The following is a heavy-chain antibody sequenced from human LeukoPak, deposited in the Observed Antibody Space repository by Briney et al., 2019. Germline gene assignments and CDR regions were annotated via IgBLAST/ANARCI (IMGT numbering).Heavy chain of an antibody. Sequence: KAGGSLRLSCAASGFTFSSYSMNWVRQAPGKGLEWVSSSSSSSSYIYYADSVKGRFTISRDNAKNSLYLQMNSLRAEDTAVYYCARDPVVGVLGGYYFDYWGQGTLVTVSS. CDR3: ARDPVVGVLGGYYFDY. CDR1: GFTFSSYS. V-gene: IGHV3-21*03. CDR2: SSSSSSYI. J-gene: IGHJ4*02. D-gene: IGHD1-26*01.